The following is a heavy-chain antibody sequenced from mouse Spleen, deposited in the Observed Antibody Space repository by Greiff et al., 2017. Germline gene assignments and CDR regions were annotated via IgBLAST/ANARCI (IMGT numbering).Heavy chain of an antibody. Sequence: EVQVVESGGGLVQPGGSLKLSCATSGFTFSDYYMYWVRQTPEKRLEWVAYISNGGGSTYYPDTVKGRFTISRDNAKNTLYLQMSRLKSEDTAMYYCARHEGSYYGNYGAMDYWGQGTSVTVSS. J-gene: IGHJ4*01. CDR1: GFTFSDYY. CDR2: ISNGGGST. V-gene: IGHV5-12*02. CDR3: ARHEGSYYGNYGAMDY. D-gene: IGHD2-10*01.